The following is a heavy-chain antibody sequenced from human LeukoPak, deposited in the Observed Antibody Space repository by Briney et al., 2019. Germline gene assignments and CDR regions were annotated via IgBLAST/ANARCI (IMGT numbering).Heavy chain of an antibody. Sequence: SETLSLTCTVSGGSISSGDYCRSWIRQPPGKGLAWIGYIYYSGSTYYNPSLKSRVTISVDTSKNQFSLKLSSVTAADTAVYYCARGDFWSGYLPLFDYWGQGTLVTVSS. J-gene: IGHJ4*02. CDR3: ARGDFWSGYLPLFDY. CDR1: GGSISSGDYC. D-gene: IGHD3-3*01. CDR2: IYYSGST. V-gene: IGHV4-30-4*01.